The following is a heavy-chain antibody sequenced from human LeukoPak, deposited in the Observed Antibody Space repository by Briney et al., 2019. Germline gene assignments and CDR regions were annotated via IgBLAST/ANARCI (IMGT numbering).Heavy chain of an antibody. CDR3: ARPDF. CDR2: ISYDGSNK. J-gene: IGHJ4*02. V-gene: IGHV3-30*03. D-gene: IGHD3/OR15-3a*01. CDR1: GFTFSSYG. Sequence: PGGSLRLSCAASGFTFSSYGMHWVRQAPGKGLEWVAVISYDGSNKYYADSVKGRFTISRDNAKNSLYLQMNSLRAEDTAVYFCARPDFWGQGTLVTVSS.